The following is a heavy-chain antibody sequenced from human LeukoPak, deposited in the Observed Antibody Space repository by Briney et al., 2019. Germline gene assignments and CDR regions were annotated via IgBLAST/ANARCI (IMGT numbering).Heavy chain of an antibody. V-gene: IGHV4-39*07. CDR1: GFTFSSYE. D-gene: IGHD6-19*01. Sequence: GSLRLSCAASGFTFSSYEMNWIRQPPGKGLEWIGSIYYSGSTYYNPSLKSRVTISVDTSKNQFSLKLSSVTAADTAVYYCARNQYSSGWYYYYYMDVWGKGTTVTVSS. CDR3: ARNQYSSGWYYYYYMDV. J-gene: IGHJ6*03. CDR2: IYYSGST.